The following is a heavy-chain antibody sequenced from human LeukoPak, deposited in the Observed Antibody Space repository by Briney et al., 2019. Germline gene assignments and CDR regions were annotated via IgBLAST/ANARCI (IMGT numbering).Heavy chain of an antibody. CDR2: INHNSGNT. V-gene: IGHV1-8*01. CDR3: ARIYGDHDPLHY. Sequence: ASVKVSCKASGYTFTSYDIKWVRQATGQGLEWMGWINHNSGNTDNAQHFQGRLTMPRNTSIRTAYMELNSLRSEHTAVHYCARIYGDHDPLHYWAQGTLVPVSS. D-gene: IGHD4-17*01. J-gene: IGHJ4*02. CDR1: GYTFTSYD.